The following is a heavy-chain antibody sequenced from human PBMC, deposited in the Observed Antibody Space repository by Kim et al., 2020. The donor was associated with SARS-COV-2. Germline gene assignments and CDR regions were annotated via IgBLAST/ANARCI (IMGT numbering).Heavy chain of an antibody. CDR3: AKDLEYSYGLGRVDY. CDR2: ISGDGGST. D-gene: IGHD5-18*01. V-gene: IGHV3-43*02. CDR1: GFTFDDYA. Sequence: GGSLRLSCAASGFTFDDYAMHWVRQAPGKGLEWVSLISGDGGSTYYADSLKGRFTISRDNSKNSLYLQMNSLRTEDTALYYCAKDLEYSYGLGRVDYWGQGTLVTVSS. J-gene: IGHJ4*02.